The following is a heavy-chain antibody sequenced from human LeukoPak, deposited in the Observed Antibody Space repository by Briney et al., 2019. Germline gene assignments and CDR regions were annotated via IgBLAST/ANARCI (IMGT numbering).Heavy chain of an antibody. D-gene: IGHD5-18*01. V-gene: IGHV3-21*01. CDR1: GFTFSSYS. CDR2: IGTRRTSI. CDR3: ASIDTAMVRGFDY. Sequence: GGSLRLSCAASGFTFSSYSMNWVRQTPGKGLEWVSSIGTRRTSIYYADSVKGRFTISRDNAKNALYLQMNSLRAEDTAVYYCASIDTAMVRGFDYWGQGTLVTVSS. J-gene: IGHJ4*02.